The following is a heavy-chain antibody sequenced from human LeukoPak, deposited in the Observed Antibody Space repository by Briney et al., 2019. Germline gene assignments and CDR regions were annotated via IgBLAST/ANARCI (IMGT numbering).Heavy chain of an antibody. V-gene: IGHV3-7*01. Sequence: GGSLRLSCAASEFTFSSYWMSWVRQAPGKGLEWVANIKQDGSERDYVDSVKGRFTISRDNAKNSLYLQMNSLGAEDTAVYYCARSPDGYSYGLYYFDYWGQGTLVTVSS. CDR2: IKQDGSER. J-gene: IGHJ4*02. CDR1: EFTFSSYW. D-gene: IGHD5-18*01. CDR3: ARSPDGYSYGLYYFDY.